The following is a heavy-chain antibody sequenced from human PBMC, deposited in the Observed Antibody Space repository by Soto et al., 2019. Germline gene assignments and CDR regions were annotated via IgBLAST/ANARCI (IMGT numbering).Heavy chain of an antibody. J-gene: IGHJ4*02. CDR1: GFTFIRYS. V-gene: IGHV3-48*02. CDR3: ARDYYGSGNFDY. D-gene: IGHD3-10*01. CDR2: ISGSSSTI. Sequence: LRLSCAASGFTFIRYSLNWVRQAPGKGLEWVSHISGSSSTIYYADSVKGRFTISRDNAKNSLYLQMNSLRDEDTAVYYCARDYYGSGNFDYWGQGALVTVSS.